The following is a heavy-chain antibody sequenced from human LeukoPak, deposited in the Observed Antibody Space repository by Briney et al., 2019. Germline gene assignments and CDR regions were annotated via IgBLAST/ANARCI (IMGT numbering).Heavy chain of an antibody. J-gene: IGHJ5*02. CDR3: AREMVRGVIITENWFDP. Sequence: ASVKVSCKASGYTFTGYYMHWVRQAHGQGLEWMGWINPNSGGTNYAQKFQGRVTMTRDTSISTAYMELSRLRSDDTAVYYCAREMVRGVIITENWFDPWGQGTLVTVSS. CDR1: GYTFTGYY. D-gene: IGHD3-10*01. CDR2: INPNSGGT. V-gene: IGHV1-2*02.